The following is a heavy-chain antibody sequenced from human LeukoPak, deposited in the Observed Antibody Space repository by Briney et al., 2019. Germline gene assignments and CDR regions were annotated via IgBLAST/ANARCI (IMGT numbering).Heavy chain of an antibody. CDR1: GGSISSSSYY. CDR3: AGNYYDSSGYYDDY. CDR2: IYYSGST. D-gene: IGHD3-22*01. V-gene: IGHV4-39*01. J-gene: IGHJ4*02. Sequence: PSETLSLTCTVSGGSISSSSYYWGWIRQPPGKGREWIGSIYYSGSTYYNPSPKSRVHISIDTSKNKFSLKLSSVPAADTAVYYCAGNYYDSSGYYDDYWGQGTLVTVSS.